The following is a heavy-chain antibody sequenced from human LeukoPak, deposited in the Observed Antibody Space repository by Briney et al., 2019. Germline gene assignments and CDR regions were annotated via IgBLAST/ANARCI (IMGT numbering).Heavy chain of an antibody. Sequence: PVGSLRHSRAASRLALIDYVVSRIRPAPGKGLEWVSIILRTGIRKCYGDSVEGRFTISRENAKNSVYLQMTRLRGDDTAVNYCTKEGGPRSVTTERYSFDQWGGETLVTVSS. CDR1: RLALIDYV. J-gene: IGHJ4*02. CDR2: ILRTGIRK. V-gene: IGHV3-11*04. D-gene: IGHD4-17*01. CDR3: TKEGGPRSVTTERYSFDQ.